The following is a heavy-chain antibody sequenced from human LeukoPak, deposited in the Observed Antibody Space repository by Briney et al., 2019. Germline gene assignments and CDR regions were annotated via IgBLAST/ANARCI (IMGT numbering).Heavy chain of an antibody. J-gene: IGHJ4*02. Sequence: PSETLSLTCTVSGGSISSSSYYWGWIRQPPGKGLEWIGYIYYSGSTNYNSSLKSRVTISLDTSKNHFSLRLSSVTAADTAVYYCARDREVGATGYYFDYWGQGTLVTVSS. CDR2: IYYSGST. CDR3: ARDREVGATGYYFDY. CDR1: GGSISSSSYY. V-gene: IGHV4-61*05. D-gene: IGHD1-26*01.